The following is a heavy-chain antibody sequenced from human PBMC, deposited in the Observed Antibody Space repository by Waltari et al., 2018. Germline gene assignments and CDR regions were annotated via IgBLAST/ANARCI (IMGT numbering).Heavy chain of an antibody. D-gene: IGHD3-3*01. CDR2: TYYSGST. J-gene: IGHJ5*02. V-gene: IGHV4-30-4*08. CDR3: ARDPIFGVVRRSGWFDP. Sequence: QVQLQESGPGLVKPSQTLSLTCTVSGGSISSGDYYWSWIRQPPGKGLEWIGYTYYSGSTYYNPSLKSRVTISVDTSKNQFSLKLSSVTAADTAVYYCARDPIFGVVRRSGWFDPWGQGTLVTVSS. CDR1: GGSISSGDYY.